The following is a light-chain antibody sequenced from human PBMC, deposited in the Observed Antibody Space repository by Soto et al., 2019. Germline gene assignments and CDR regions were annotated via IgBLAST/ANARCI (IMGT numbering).Light chain of an antibody. CDR1: SSDVGAYNY. CDR3: SSFTISITVM. CDR2: DVD. J-gene: IGLJ3*02. V-gene: IGLV2-14*01. Sequence: QSALTQPASVSGSPGQSITISCAGTSSDVGAYNYVSWYQQHPGKAPKLMIYDVDNRPSGVSNRFSGSKSGNTASLTISGLQADDEADYYCSSFTISITVMFGGGTKVTVL.